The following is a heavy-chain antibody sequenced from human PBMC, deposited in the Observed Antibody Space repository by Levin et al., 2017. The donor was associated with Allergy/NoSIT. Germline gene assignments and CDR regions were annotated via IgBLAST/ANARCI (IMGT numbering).Heavy chain of an antibody. J-gene: IGHJ6*02. Sequence: GSLRLSCTVSGGSISSYYWSWIRQPPGKGLEWIGYIYYSGSTNYNPSLKSRVTISVDTSKNQFSLKLSSVTAADTAVYYCARDRIQDYYDSSGEADDYGMDVWGQGTTVTVSS. CDR2: IYYSGST. CDR3: ARDRIQDYYDSSGEADDYGMDV. CDR1: GGSISSYY. D-gene: IGHD3-22*01. V-gene: IGHV4-59*01.